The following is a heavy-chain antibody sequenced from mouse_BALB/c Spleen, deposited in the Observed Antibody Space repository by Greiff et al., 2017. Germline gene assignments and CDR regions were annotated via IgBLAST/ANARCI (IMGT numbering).Heavy chain of an antibody. V-gene: IGHV14-3*02. Sequence: EVQLQQSGAELVKPGASVKLSCTASGFNIKDTYMHWVKQRPEQGLEWIGRIDPANGNTKYDPKFQGKATITADTSSNTAYLQLSSLTSEDTAVYYCARGLLRYYAMDYWGQGPSVTVSS. J-gene: IGHJ4*01. CDR2: IDPANGNT. CDR3: ARGLLRYYAMDY. CDR1: GFNIKDTY. D-gene: IGHD2-3*01.